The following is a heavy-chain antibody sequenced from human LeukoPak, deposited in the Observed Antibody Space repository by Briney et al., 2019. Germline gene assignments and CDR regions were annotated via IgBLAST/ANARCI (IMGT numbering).Heavy chain of an antibody. CDR2: IYYSGTT. D-gene: IGHD3-3*01. CDR3: ARQISHYYYYYIDV. Sequence: SETLSLTCTVSGGSISSSHYYWGWIRQTRGKGLEWIETIYYSGTTYYNPSGESRYTISEDTSKTQFSLTLRSVTAPDTALYYCARQISHYYYYYIDVWGKGTTVTVSS. J-gene: IGHJ6*03. CDR1: GGSISSSHYY. V-gene: IGHV4-39*01.